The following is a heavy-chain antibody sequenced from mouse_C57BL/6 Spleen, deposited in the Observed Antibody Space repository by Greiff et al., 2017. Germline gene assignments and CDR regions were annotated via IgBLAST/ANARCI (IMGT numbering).Heavy chain of an antibody. J-gene: IGHJ3*01. CDR1: GYTFTSYW. Sequence: QVQLHQPGAELVKPGASVKMSCKASGYTFTSYWITWVKQRPGQGLEWIGDIYPGSGSTNYNEKFKSKATLTVDTSSSTAYMQLSSLTSEDSAVYYCARKANWGAWFAYWGQGTLVTVSA. V-gene: IGHV1-55*01. CDR2: IYPGSGST. D-gene: IGHD4-1*01. CDR3: ARKANWGAWFAY.